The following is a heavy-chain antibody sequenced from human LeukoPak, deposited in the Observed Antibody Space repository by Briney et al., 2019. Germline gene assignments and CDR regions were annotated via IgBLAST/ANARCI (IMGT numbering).Heavy chain of an antibody. V-gene: IGHV4-61*05. CDR3: AKGAEYFQY. J-gene: IGHJ1*01. Sequence: SETLPLTCTVSGGSISSNRHYWGWIRQPPGKGLEWIAYFYYGGSTNYNPSLKSRVTISADTSKNQFSLKLSSVTAADTAVYYCAKGAEYFQYWGQGTLVTVSS. CDR1: GGSISSNRHY. CDR2: FYYGGST.